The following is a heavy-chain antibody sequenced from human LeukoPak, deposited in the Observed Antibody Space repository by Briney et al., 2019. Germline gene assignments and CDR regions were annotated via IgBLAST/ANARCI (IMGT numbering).Heavy chain of an antibody. CDR2: IYYSGST. V-gene: IGHV4-39*01. J-gene: IGHJ6*03. CDR1: GGSISSSSYY. CDR3: ARQKGYSSGYDYYYYYYMDV. D-gene: IGHD6-19*01. Sequence: SETLSLTCTVSGGSISSSSYYWGWIRQPPGKGLEWIGSIYYSGSTYYNPSLKSRVTISVDTSKNQFSLKLSSVTAADTAVYYCARQKGYSSGYDYYYYYYMDVWGKGTTVTVSS.